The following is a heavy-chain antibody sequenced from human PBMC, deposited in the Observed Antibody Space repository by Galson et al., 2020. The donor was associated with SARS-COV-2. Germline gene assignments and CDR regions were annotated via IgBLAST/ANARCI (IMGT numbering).Heavy chain of an antibody. CDR1: GFTFSSYG. Sequence: GESLKISCAAPGFTFSSYGIHWVRQAPGKGLEWVAVIWYDGSHKYYADSVKGRFTISRDDSKNTMYLQMNSLRAEDTAVYYCARDLYGSGKYVDYWGQGTLVTVSS. V-gene: IGHV3-33*01. CDR3: ARDLYGSGKYVDY. CDR2: IWYDGSHK. J-gene: IGHJ4*02. D-gene: IGHD3-10*01.